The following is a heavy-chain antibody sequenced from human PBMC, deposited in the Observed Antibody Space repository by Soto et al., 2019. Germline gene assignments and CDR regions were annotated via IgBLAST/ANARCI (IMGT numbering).Heavy chain of an antibody. V-gene: IGHV3-23*01. D-gene: IGHD3-9*01. J-gene: IGHJ4*02. CDR1: GFTFSSYA. CDR3: AKDSLRYFDWLLFDFDY. CDR2: ISGSGGST. Sequence: EVQLLESGGGLVQPGGSLRLSCAASGFTFSSYAMSWVRQAPGKGLEWVSAISGSGGSTYYADSVKGRFTISRDNSKNTLYLQMNSLRAEDTAVYYCAKDSLRYFDWLLFDFDYWGQGTLVTVSS.